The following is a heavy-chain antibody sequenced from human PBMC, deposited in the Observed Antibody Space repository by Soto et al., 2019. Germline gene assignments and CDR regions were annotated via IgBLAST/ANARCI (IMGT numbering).Heavy chain of an antibody. CDR3: AESPRSEVETD. Sequence: QVQLVQSGGEVRKPGASVKVSCKASGYTFRNYGINWVRQAPGQGLEWMAWINTYYGNTDYAQKFQDRVTLTTDTTTSTAYMELRRLRSDDPAVYYCAESPRSEVETDWGQGTPVLVSS. CDR1: GYTFRNYG. D-gene: IGHD5-18*01. J-gene: IGHJ1*01. V-gene: IGHV1-18*01. CDR2: INTYYGNT.